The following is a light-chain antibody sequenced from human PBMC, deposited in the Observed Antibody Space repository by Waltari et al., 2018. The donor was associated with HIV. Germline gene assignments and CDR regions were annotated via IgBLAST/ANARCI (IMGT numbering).Light chain of an antibody. CDR3: QAWDSSTGV. V-gene: IGLV3-1*01. Sequence: SYELTQPPSVSVSPGQTASITCSGDKLGDKYACWYQQKPGQSPVLVIYQDSKRPSGIPGRFSGSNSGNTATLTISGTQAMDEADYYCQAWDSSTGVFGTGTNVTVL. J-gene: IGLJ1*01. CDR1: KLGDKY. CDR2: QDS.